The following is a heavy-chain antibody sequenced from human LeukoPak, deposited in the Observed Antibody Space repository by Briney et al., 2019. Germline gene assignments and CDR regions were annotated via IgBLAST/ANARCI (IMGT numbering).Heavy chain of an antibody. CDR1: GGTFNSYA. D-gene: IGHD6-19*01. J-gene: IGHJ6*02. CDR2: IIPIFGTA. CDR3: ARGHSSGWYYYYYGMDV. V-gene: IGHV1-69*13. Sequence: ASVKVSCKASGGTFNSYAISWVRQAPGQGLEWMGGIIPIFGTANYAQKFQGRVTITADESTSTAYMELSSLRSEDTAVYYCARGHSSGWYYYYYGMDVWGQGTTVTVSS.